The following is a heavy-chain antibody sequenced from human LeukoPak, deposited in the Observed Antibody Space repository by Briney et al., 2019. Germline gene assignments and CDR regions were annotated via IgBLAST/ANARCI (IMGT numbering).Heavy chain of an antibody. CDR3: AGGDRNGWYFYY. V-gene: IGHV3-11*01. CDR1: GFSFSDYY. CDR2: ISSRGTTI. Sequence: GGSLRLSCAASGFSFSDYYVSWIRQAPGKGLECVSYISSRGTTIYYADSVKGRFTISRDNAKNSLYLQMSSLRAEDTALYLCAGGDRNGWYFYYWGQGTLVTVSS. J-gene: IGHJ4*02. D-gene: IGHD6-19*01.